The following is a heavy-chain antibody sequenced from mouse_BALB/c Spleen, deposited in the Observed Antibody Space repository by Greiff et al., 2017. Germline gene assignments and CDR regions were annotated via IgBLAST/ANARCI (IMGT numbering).Heavy chain of an antibody. J-gene: IGHJ3*01. Sequence: VQLKQSGPGLVKPSQSLSLTCTVTGYSITSDYAWNWIRQFPGNKLEWMGYISYSGSTSYNPSLKSRISITRDTSKNQFFLQLNSVTTEDTATYYCARDYDGSFFAYWGQGTLVTVSA. V-gene: IGHV3-2*02. D-gene: IGHD2-3*01. CDR1: GYSITSDYA. CDR2: ISYSGST. CDR3: ARDYDGSFFAY.